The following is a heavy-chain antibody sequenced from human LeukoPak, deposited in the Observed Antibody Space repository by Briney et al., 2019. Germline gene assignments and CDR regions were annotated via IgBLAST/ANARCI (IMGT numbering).Heavy chain of an antibody. CDR3: ARDHNDLDAFDV. V-gene: IGHV3-66*02. D-gene: IGHD1-14*01. J-gene: IGHJ3*01. CDR1: KFSVSNYY. Sequence: GGSLRLSCTASKFSVSNYYMSWVRQAPGKGLEWVSVIYTGGYTYYADAVQGRFTISRDLSQNTVFLHVNSLRAEDTALYYCARDHNDLDAFDVWGQGTMVTVSS. CDR2: IYTGGYT.